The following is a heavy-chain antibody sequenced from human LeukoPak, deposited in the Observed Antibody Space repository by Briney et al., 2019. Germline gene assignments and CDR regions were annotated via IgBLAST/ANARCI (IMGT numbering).Heavy chain of an antibody. J-gene: IGHJ4*02. Sequence: GSLRLSCAASGFTFSSYEMNWVRQAPGKGLEWSGYFYHSGSTNYNPSLKSRVTISVDTSKNQFSLKLSSVTAADMAVYYCARDTYYYDSSGYSLFDYWGQGTLVTVSS. CDR1: GFTFSSYE. CDR2: FYHSGST. CDR3: ARDTYYYDSSGYSLFDY. D-gene: IGHD3-22*01. V-gene: IGHV4-59*01.